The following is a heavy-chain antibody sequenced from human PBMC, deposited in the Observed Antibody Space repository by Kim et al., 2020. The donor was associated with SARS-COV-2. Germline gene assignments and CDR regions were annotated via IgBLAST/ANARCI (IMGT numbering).Heavy chain of an antibody. Sequence: ASVKVSCKASGYTFTSYDINWVRQATGQGLEWMGWMNPNSGNTGYAQKFQGRVTMTRNTSISTAYMELSSLRSEDTAVYYCARSTRGEYYYYGMDVCGQGTTVTVSS. CDR2: MNPNSGNT. CDR1: GYTFTSYD. J-gene: IGHJ6*02. CDR3: ARSTRGEYYYYGMDV. D-gene: IGHD3-16*01. V-gene: IGHV1-8*01.